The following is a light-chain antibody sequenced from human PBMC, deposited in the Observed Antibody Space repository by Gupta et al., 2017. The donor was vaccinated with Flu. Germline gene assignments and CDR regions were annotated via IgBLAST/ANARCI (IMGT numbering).Light chain of an antibody. CDR1: ALPKQY. CDR3: QSADSSGTYWV. CDR2: KDN. J-gene: IGLJ3*02. V-gene: IGLV3-25*02. Sequence: SYELTQPPSVSVSPGQTARITCSGDALPKQYAYWYQQKPGQAPALVIYKDNERPSGIPERFSGSGSGTTVTLTITGVQAEDDADYYCQSADSSGTYWVFGGGTKLTVL.